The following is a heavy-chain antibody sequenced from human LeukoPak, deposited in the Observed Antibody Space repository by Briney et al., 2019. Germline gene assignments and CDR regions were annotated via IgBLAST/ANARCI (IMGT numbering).Heavy chain of an antibody. CDR1: GGSTSSYY. J-gene: IGHJ4*02. CDR3: ARYSWNYGLFDD. CDR2: FYHSGST. D-gene: IGHD1-7*01. V-gene: IGHV4-59*01. Sequence: SETLSLTCTVSGGSTSSYYWSWIRQSPEKGLEWISYFYHSGSTNYNPSLRSRVTISVDTSKNQFTLRLTSVAAADTAVYYCARYSWNYGLFDDWGQGTLVTVSS.